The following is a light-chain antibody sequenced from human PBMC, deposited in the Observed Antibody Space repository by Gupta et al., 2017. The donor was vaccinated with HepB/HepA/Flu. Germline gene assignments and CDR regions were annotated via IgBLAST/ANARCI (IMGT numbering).Light chain of an antibody. CDR2: GAS. Sequence: ENVLTQSPGTLSLSPGERASFSCRASQSVSSNWVAWYQQKPGQAPRLLIYGASSRATGIPDRVSGSGSGTDFTLTISSLEPEDCAVYYCQQYGTLLITFGQGTRLEIK. CDR3: QQYGTLLIT. J-gene: IGKJ5*01. V-gene: IGKV3-20*01. CDR1: QSVSSNW.